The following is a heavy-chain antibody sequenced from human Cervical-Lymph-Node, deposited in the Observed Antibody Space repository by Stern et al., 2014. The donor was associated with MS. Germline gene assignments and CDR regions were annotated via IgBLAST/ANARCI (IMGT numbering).Heavy chain of an antibody. Sequence: EVQLLESGGGLVQPGGSLSLSCAASGFAFSNYWMHWVRHVPGKGLVWVSRINSDGTTTGYADSVKGRFTISRDNAKNTLFLQMKSLRVDDTAVYYCARDDSSGYAVWGQGSLVTVSS. J-gene: IGHJ4*02. CDR1: GFAFSNYW. D-gene: IGHD3-22*01. V-gene: IGHV3-74*02. CDR2: INSDGTTT. CDR3: ARDDSSGYAV.